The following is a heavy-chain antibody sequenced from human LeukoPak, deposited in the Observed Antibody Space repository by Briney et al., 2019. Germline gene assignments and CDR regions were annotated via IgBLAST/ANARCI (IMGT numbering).Heavy chain of an antibody. J-gene: IGHJ5*02. V-gene: IGHV3-21*06. CDR1: GFTFDSYS. CDR3: ARDSRHHRFLYWDWFDP. CDR2: ISVGSRYI. D-gene: IGHD2/OR15-2a*01. Sequence: GGSLRLSCAASGFTFDSYSMNWVRQAPGKGLEWVSSISVGSRYIFYADSVKGRFTISRDNAKNSLYLHMNSLRAEDTAVYYCARDSRHHRFLYWDWFDPWGQGTLVTVS.